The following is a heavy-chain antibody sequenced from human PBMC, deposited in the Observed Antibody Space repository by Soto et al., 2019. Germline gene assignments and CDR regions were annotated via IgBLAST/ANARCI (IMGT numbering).Heavy chain of an antibody. CDR3: ARGLKNYYAMDV. V-gene: IGHV3-74*01. J-gene: IGHJ6*02. Sequence: EVQLVESGGGLVQPGGSLRLSCAASGFTFNRYWMHWVRQPPGKRLVWVSRLNSDGSSRYYGDSMKGRFTISRDNAENTVYLQINSLRDEDTAVYYCARGLKNYYAMDVWGQGTTVTVSS. D-gene: IGHD3-16*01. CDR2: LNSDGSSR. CDR1: GFTFNRYW.